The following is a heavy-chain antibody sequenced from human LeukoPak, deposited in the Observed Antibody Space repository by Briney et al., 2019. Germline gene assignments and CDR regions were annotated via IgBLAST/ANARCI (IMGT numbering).Heavy chain of an antibody. J-gene: IGHJ4*02. CDR1: GGSISSYY. V-gene: IGHV4-59*08. CDR2: IYYSGST. D-gene: IGHD6-19*01. CDR3: ARLVGRVAGTLGVLDY. Sequence: SETLSLTCTVSGGSISSYYWSWIRQPSGKGLEWIGYIYYSGSTNYNPSLKSRVTTSVDTSKNQFSLKLSSVTAADTAVYYCARLVGRVAGTLGVLDYWGQGTLVTVSS.